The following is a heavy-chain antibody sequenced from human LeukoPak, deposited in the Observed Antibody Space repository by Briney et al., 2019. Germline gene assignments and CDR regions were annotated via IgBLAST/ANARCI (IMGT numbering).Heavy chain of an antibody. CDR2: ISSSSSYI. CDR1: GFTFSSYS. Sequence: GGSLRLSCAASGFTFSSYSMNWVRQAPGKGLEWVSSISSSSSYIYYADSVKGRFAISRDNAKNSLYLQMNSLRAEDTAVYYCARGLLWFGELYPTTFDYWGQGTLVTVSS. CDR3: ARGLLWFGELYPTTFDY. J-gene: IGHJ4*02. D-gene: IGHD3-10*01. V-gene: IGHV3-21*01.